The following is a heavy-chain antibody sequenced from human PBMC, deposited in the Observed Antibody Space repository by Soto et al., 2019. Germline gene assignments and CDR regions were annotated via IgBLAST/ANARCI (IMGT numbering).Heavy chain of an antibody. Sequence: QVQLVESGGGVVQPGRSLRLSCAASGFTFSTYGMHWVRQAPGKGLEWLAVISNNGINKYYADSVKGRFTIYRDNSKDTLFLKMNSLRGEDTAIYYCARVIRADSTSSNFYYYSGLDVWGQGTTVTVSS. V-gene: IGHV3-30*03. D-gene: IGHD6-6*01. CDR3: ARVIRADSTSSNFYYYSGLDV. J-gene: IGHJ6*02. CDR2: ISNNGINK. CDR1: GFTFSTYG.